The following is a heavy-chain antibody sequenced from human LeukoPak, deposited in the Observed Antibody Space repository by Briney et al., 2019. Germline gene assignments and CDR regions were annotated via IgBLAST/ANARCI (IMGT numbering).Heavy chain of an antibody. J-gene: IGHJ4*02. CDR2: ISWNSGSI. Sequence: GGSLRLPCTASGFTFDDYAMHWVRQAPGKGLEWVSGISWNSGSIGYAASVKGRFTISRDNAKNSLYLQMNSLRAEDMALYYCAKAKGSLLWFGELSLDYWGQGTLVTVSS. CDR1: GFTFDDYA. D-gene: IGHD3-10*01. V-gene: IGHV3-9*03. CDR3: AKAKGSLLWFGELSLDY.